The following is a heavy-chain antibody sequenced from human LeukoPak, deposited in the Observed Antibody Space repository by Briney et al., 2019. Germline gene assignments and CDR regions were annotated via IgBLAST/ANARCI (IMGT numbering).Heavy chain of an antibody. Sequence: GGSLRLSCAASGFTFSDYYMSWIRQAPGKGLEYVSAISSNGGSTYYANSVKGRFTISRDNSKNTLYLQMGSLRAEDMAVYYCAREGQQWLVHAFDIWGQGTMVTVSS. D-gene: IGHD6-19*01. CDR3: AREGQQWLVHAFDI. CDR2: ISSNGGST. J-gene: IGHJ3*02. CDR1: GFTFSDYY. V-gene: IGHV3-64*01.